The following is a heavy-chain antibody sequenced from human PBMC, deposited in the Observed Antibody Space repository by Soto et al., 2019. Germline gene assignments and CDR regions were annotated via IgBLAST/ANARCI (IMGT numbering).Heavy chain of an antibody. J-gene: IGHJ6*02. Sequence: QVQLVESGGGVGQPGRSLRLSCAASGFTFNNYGMHWVRQAPGKGLEWVAVIWNDGNGYYYANSVKGRFTISRDNSKNTLYLQMSSLTADDTAVYYCARRQISPPTRGAASARGGMDVWGQGATVTVSS. V-gene: IGHV3-33*01. CDR3: ARRQISPPTRGAASARGGMDV. CDR1: GFTFNNYG. D-gene: IGHD6-13*01. CDR2: IWNDGNGY.